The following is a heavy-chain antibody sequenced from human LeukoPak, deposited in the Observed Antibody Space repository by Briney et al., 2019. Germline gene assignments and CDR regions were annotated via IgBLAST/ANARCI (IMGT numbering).Heavy chain of an antibody. CDR3: ARGGGLDV. V-gene: IGHV3-7*03. CDR2: INPSGSVK. D-gene: IGHD3-16*01. Sequence: PGGSLRLSCAASGFTFSSYGMHWVRQAPGKGLEWVASINPSGSVKYYVNSVKGRFTISRDNAKNSLYLQMSNLRAEDTAVYFCARGGGLDVWGQGATVTVSS. CDR1: GFTFSSYG. J-gene: IGHJ6*02.